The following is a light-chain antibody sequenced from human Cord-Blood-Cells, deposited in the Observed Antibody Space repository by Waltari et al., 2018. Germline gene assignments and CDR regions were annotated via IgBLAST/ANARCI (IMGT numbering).Light chain of an antibody. CDR2: EVS. CDR1: SSDVGGYNY. Sequence: QSALTQPASVSGSPGQSITISCTGTSSDVGGYNYVSWYQQHPGKAPKLMIYEVSNRPAGVSNRFSASKSGNAAPLTISGLQAEDESDYYCSSYTSSSTYVFGTGTKVTVL. J-gene: IGLJ1*01. V-gene: IGLV2-14*01. CDR3: SSYTSSSTYV.